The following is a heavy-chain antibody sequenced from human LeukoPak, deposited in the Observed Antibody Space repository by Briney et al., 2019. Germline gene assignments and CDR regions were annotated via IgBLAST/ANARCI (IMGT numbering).Heavy chain of an antibody. D-gene: IGHD1-26*01. Sequence: SETLSLTCTVSGGSIGSYYWSWIRQPPGKGLEWIGEINHSGSTNYNPSLKSRVTISVDTSKNQFSLKLSSVTAADTAVYYCARWEGGSYYDFDYWGQGTLVTVSS. V-gene: IGHV4-34*01. CDR3: ARWEGGSYYDFDY. CDR2: INHSGST. J-gene: IGHJ4*02. CDR1: GGSIGSYY.